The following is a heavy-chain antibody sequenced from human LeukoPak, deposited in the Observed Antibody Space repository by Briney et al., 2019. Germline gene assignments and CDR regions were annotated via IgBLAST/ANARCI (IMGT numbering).Heavy chain of an antibody. Sequence: SVKVSCKASGGTFSSYAISWVRQAPGQGLEWMGGIIPIFGTANYARKFLGRVTITADESTSTAYMELSSLRCEDTAVYYCARPRHYDILTGYYNEGLDYWGQGTLVTVSS. CDR3: ARPRHYDILTGYYNEGLDY. CDR1: GGTFSSYA. J-gene: IGHJ4*02. CDR2: IIPIFGTA. V-gene: IGHV1-69*13. D-gene: IGHD3-9*01.